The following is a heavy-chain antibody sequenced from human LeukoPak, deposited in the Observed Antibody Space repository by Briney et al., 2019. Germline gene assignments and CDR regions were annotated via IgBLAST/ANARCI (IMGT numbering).Heavy chain of an antibody. CDR1: GDSVSINSAA. J-gene: IGHJ6*03. CDR3: ARASVRDSYGLQRTNQGNYYYYYYMDV. V-gene: IGHV6-1*01. CDR2: TYYRSKWYN. Sequence: SQTLSLTCAISGDSVSINSAAWNWVRQSPSRGLEWLGSTYYRSKWYNDYAVSGKSRININPDTSKNQFSLQLNSVTPEDTAVYYCARASVRDSYGLQRTNQGNYYYYYYMDVWGKGTTVTVSS. D-gene: IGHD5-18*01.